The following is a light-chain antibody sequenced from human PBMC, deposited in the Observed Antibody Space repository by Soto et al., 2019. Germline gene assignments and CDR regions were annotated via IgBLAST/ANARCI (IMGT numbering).Light chain of an antibody. CDR3: QQASSFPLT. CDR1: QSVNRW. Sequence: PSSLSACVGDRVIITCRASQSVNRWLAWYQQKPGKAPKLLIYAASSLQSGVPSRFSGSASGTYFTLTISSLQPEDFATYYCQQASSFPLTFGQGTRLEI. CDR2: AAS. V-gene: IGKV1-12*01. J-gene: IGKJ5*01.